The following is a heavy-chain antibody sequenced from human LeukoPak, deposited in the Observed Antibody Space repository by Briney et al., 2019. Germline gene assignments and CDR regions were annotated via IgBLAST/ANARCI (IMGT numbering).Heavy chain of an antibody. D-gene: IGHD2-15*01. CDR1: GGSISSGNNY. CDR2: IYYSGST. J-gene: IGHJ5*02. V-gene: IGHV4-31*03. CDR3: ARVGLYCSGGSCYSYWFDP. Sequence: PSETLSLTCTVAGGSISSGNNYWSWIRQHPGKGLEWIGYIYYSGSTYYNPSLKSRITISVDTSKNQFSLKVNSVTAADTAVYYCARVGLYCSGGSCYSYWFDPWGQGTLVTVSS.